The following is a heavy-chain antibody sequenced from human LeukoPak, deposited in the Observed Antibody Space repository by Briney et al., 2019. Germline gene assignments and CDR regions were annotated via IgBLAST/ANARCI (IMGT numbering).Heavy chain of an antibody. CDR1: GDSLNTYY. CDR2: IYYSGHT. D-gene: IGHD5-12*01. V-gene: IGHV4-59*08. J-gene: IGHJ4*02. CDR3: ATYKENKVATRGFDY. Sequence: SETLSLTCAVSGDSLNTYYWNCIRQTPGEGLEWIGYIYYSGHTDYNPSLKSRVTISVDTSKNQFSLSLRSVTAADTAVYFCATYKENKVATRGFDYWGQGALVTVSS.